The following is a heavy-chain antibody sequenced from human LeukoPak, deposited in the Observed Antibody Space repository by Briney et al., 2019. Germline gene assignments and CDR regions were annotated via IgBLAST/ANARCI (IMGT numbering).Heavy chain of an antibody. D-gene: IGHD3-3*01. CDR2: ISAYNGNT. CDR3: ARTQFGGDYFDY. Sequence: ASVKVSCKASGYTFTSYGISWVRQAPGQGLEWMGWISAYNGNTNYAQKLQGRVTMTTDTFTSTAYMELRSLRSDDTAVYYCARTQFGGDYFDYWGQGTLVTVSS. J-gene: IGHJ4*02. CDR1: GYTFTSYG. V-gene: IGHV1-18*01.